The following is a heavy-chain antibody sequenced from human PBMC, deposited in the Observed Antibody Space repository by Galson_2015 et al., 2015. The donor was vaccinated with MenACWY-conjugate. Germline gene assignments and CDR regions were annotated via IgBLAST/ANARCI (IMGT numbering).Heavy chain of an antibody. CDR1: GFSLSTSGVG. CDR3: AHFDYYGSGSYSDY. D-gene: IGHD3-10*01. J-gene: IGHJ4*02. V-gene: IGHV2-5*02. CDR2: IYWDDDK. Sequence: PALVKPTQTLTLTCTLSGFSLSTSGVGVGWIRQPPGKALEWLGIIYWDDDKRYSPSLKSRLTITKDTSNNQVVLTMTNMDPVDTATYYCAHFDYYGSGSYSDYWGQGPLVTVSS.